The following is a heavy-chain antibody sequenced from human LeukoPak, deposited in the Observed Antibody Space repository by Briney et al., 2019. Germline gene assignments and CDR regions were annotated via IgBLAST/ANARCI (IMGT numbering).Heavy chain of an antibody. CDR1: GGTFSSYA. Sequence: SVKVSCKASGGTFSSYAISWVRQAPGQGLEWMGGIIPIFGTANYAQKFQGRVTITADKSTSTAYMELSSLRSEDTAVYYCARDREQQLTPDYWGQGTLVTVSS. V-gene: IGHV1-69*06. J-gene: IGHJ4*02. CDR3: ARDREQQLTPDY. D-gene: IGHD6-13*01. CDR2: IIPIFGTA.